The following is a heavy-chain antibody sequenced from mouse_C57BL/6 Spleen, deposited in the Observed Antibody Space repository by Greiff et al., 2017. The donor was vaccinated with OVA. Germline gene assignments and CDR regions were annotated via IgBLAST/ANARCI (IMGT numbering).Heavy chain of an antibody. V-gene: IGHV1-59*01. D-gene: IGHD1-1*01. CDR1: GYTFTSYW. Sequence: QVQLQQPGAELVRPGTSVKLSCKASGYTFTSYWMHWVKQRPGQGLEWIGVIDPSDSYTNYNQKFKGKATLTVDTSSSTAYMQLSSLTSEDSAVYDCARGGTTVVDYFDYWGQGTTRTVSS. CDR2: IDPSDSYT. CDR3: ARGGTTVVDYFDY. J-gene: IGHJ2*01.